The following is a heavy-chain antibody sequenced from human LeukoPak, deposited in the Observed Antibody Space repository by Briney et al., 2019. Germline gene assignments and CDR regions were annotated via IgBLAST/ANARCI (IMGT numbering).Heavy chain of an antibody. Sequence: AASVKVSCKASGGTFSSYAISWVRQAPGQGLEWMGGIIPIFGTANYAQKFQGRVTITADKSTSTAYMELSSLRSEDTAVYYCARAIVGAMSAFDIWGQGTMVTVSS. V-gene: IGHV1-69*06. J-gene: IGHJ3*02. CDR2: IIPIFGTA. CDR3: ARAIVGAMSAFDI. CDR1: GGTFSSYA. D-gene: IGHD1-26*01.